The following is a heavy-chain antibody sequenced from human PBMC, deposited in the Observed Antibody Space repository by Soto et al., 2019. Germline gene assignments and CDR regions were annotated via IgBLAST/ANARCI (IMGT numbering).Heavy chain of an antibody. D-gene: IGHD3-22*01. CDR2: SIPIFGTA. CDR1: GGTFSSYA. V-gene: IGHV1-69*01. CDR3: AGAVITSTNCYCYGTDV. J-gene: IGHJ6*02. Sequence: QVQLVQSGAEVKKPGSSVKVSCKASGGTFSSYAISWVRQAPGQGLEWMGGSIPIFGTANYAQKFQGRVTINADESTSTTYMELSSLSAEDTAVYYCAGAVITSTNCYCYGTDVWAQGTTVTVSS.